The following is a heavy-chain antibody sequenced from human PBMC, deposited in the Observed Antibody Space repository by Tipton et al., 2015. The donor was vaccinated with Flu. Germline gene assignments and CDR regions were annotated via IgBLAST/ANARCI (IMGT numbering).Heavy chain of an antibody. V-gene: IGHV4-39*07. CDR3: ARVAPVGIFGVVPPHWYFDL. Sequence: LRLSCTVSGGSISSSSYYWGWIRQPPGKGLEWIGSIYYSGSTYYNPSLKSRVTISVDTSKNQFSLKLSSVTAADTAVYYCARVAPVGIFGVVPPHWYFDLWGRGTLVTVSS. CDR2: IYYSGST. CDR1: GGSISSSSYY. D-gene: IGHD3-3*01. J-gene: IGHJ2*01.